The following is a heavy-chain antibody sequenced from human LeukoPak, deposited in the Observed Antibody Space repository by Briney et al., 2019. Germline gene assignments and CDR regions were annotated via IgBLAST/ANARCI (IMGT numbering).Heavy chain of an antibody. Sequence: GGSLRLSCAASGFTFSSYSMNWVRQAPGKGLEWVSYISSSSSTIYYADSVKGRFTISRDNAKNSLYLQMNSLRAEDTAVYYCARAPTQPSITMVRSSYYYYYYMDVWGKGTTVTISS. CDR1: GFTFSSYS. CDR2: ISSSSSTI. D-gene: IGHD3-10*01. CDR3: ARAPTQPSITMVRSSYYYYYYMDV. J-gene: IGHJ6*03. V-gene: IGHV3-48*01.